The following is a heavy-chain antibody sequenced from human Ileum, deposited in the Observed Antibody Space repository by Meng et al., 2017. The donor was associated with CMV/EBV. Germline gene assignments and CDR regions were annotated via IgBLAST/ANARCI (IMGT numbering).Heavy chain of an antibody. V-gene: IGHV4-39*07. CDR1: GHFLNEYNQ. CDR3: VREISDGLRDS. Sequence: LGQVMPYESLFLCCIVSGHFLNEYNQVCYWSRHPPRKGLEWIGKINYRGEPFYNPSLKSRVIISKDTSKNHCSLNMISVTAADTAVYYCVREISDGLRDSWGQGVLVTVSS. D-gene: IGHD4-17*01. J-gene: IGHJ4*02. CDR2: INYRGEP.